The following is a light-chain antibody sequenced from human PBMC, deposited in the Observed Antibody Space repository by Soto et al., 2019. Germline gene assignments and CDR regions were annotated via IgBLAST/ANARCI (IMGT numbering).Light chain of an antibody. J-gene: IGKJ1*01. V-gene: IGKV1-5*03. CDR3: QQYDGYPWT. Sequence: DIQMTQSPSTLSASVRDRVSITCRASQSISSYLAWYQQKPGKAPKLLIYKASTLESGVPSRFSGSGSGTEFSLTISSLQPDDFATYYCQQYDGYPWTFGQGTKVEIK. CDR1: QSISSY. CDR2: KAS.